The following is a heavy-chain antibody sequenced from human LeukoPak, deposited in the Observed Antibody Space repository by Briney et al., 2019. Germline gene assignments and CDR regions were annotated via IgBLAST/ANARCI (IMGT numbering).Heavy chain of an antibody. Sequence: GGSLRLCCAASGFTFSNYAMHWVRQAPGKGLEWVAIISYADSVKGRFTISRDNSKNSLYLQMNSLRAEDTAIYYCARGRAYYYDSSGLAPDYWGQGTLVTVSS. CDR2: IS. CDR3: ARGRAYYYDSSGLAPDY. V-gene: IGHV3-30*04. D-gene: IGHD3-22*01. CDR1: GFTFSNYA. J-gene: IGHJ4*02.